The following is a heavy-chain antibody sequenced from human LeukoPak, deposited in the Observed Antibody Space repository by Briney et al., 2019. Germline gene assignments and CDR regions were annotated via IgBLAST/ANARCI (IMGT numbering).Heavy chain of an antibody. CDR2: IYYSGST. D-gene: IGHD6-19*01. Sequence: PSETLSLTCTVSGGSISSSSYYWGWIRQPPGKGLEWIGSIYYSGSTYYNPSLKSRVTVSVDTSKNQFSLKLSSVTAVDTAVYYCARVLAVAGTYYYYYYMDVWGKGTTVTVSS. CDR1: GGSISSSSYY. V-gene: IGHV4-39*07. CDR3: ARVLAVAGTYYYYYYMDV. J-gene: IGHJ6*03.